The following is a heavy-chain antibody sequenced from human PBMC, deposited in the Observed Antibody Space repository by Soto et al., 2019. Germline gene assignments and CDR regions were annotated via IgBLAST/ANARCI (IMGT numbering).Heavy chain of an antibody. CDR2: IYDSGST. J-gene: IGHJ5*02. V-gene: IGHV4-31*03. CDR3: AREEVAYYGSGSYNWFDP. CDR1: GVSISSGTYY. D-gene: IGHD3-10*01. Sequence: QVQLQESGPGLVKASQTLSLTCTVSGVSISSGTYYWNWIRQHPGKGLEWIGYIYDSGSTHYNPSLKSRVTISVDPSKNQFSLKLSSVTAADTAVYYCAREEVAYYGSGSYNWFDPWGQGTLVTVSS.